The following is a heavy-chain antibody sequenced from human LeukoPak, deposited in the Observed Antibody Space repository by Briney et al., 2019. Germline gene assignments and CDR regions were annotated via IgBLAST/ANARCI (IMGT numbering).Heavy chain of an antibody. CDR2: LNSNGGTT. Sequence: GGSLRLSCAASGFPFSSYAMSWVRQAPGKGLEWVSTLNSNGGTTYYADSVKGRFTISRDNSKNTLYLQMNSLRAEDTAVYYCARTHTIRRKMGVGDLGSSSFYFDYWGQGTLVTVSS. V-gene: IGHV3-23*01. J-gene: IGHJ4*02. CDR1: GFPFSSYA. CDR3: ARTHTIRRKMGVGDLGSSSFYFDY. D-gene: IGHD3-16*01.